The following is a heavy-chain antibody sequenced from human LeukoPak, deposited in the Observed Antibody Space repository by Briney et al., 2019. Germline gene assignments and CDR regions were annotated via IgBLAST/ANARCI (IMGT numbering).Heavy chain of an antibody. CDR1: GFTVSSNF. J-gene: IGHJ3*02. CDR3: AKKLIAAAGPDAFDI. Sequence: GGSLRLSCAASGFTVSSNFMSWVRQAPGKGLEWVSAISGSGGSTYYADSVKGRFTISRDNSKNTLYLQMNSLRAEDTAIYYCAKKLIAAAGPDAFDIWGQGTMVTVFS. D-gene: IGHD6-13*01. V-gene: IGHV3-23*01. CDR2: ISGSGGST.